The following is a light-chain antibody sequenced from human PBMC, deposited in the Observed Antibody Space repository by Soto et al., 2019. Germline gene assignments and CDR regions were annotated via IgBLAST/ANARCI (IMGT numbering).Light chain of an antibody. V-gene: IGKV1-39*01. CDR3: QQAYSKNT. CDR1: QNIRTY. J-gene: IGKJ4*01. CDR2: AAS. Sequence: DIQMTQSPSSLSASVGDRVTIACRASQNIRTYLNWYQQNPGKAPKLLIYAASNLQSGVPSRFSGSGSGTDFTLNIRSLQPEDFATYYCQQAYSKNTFGGGTKVEIK.